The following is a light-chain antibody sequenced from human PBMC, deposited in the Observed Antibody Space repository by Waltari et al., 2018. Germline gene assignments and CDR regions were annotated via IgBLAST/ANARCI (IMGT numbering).Light chain of an antibody. J-gene: IGKJ1*01. V-gene: IGKV1-17*01. Sequence: DIQMTQSPSSLSVSVGDRVTITCRASQGIRNDVSWYQQKPGKVPKRLIYEVSTLQDEFPSRFSGSGSETEFTLTISSLQPEDSASYYCLQYNIYPWTFGQGTKVEIK. CDR1: QGIRND. CDR3: LQYNIYPWT. CDR2: EVS.